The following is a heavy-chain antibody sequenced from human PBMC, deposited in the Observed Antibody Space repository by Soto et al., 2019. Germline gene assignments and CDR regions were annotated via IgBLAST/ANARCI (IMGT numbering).Heavy chain of an antibody. CDR1: GFTFSSYG. V-gene: IGHV3-33*01. Sequence: QVQLVESGGGVVQPGRSLRLSCAASGFTFSSYGMHWVRQAPGKGLEWVAVIWYDGSNKYYADSVKGRFTISRDNSKNTLYLQMNSLRAEDTAVYYCARGSSSWYFDYWGQGTLVTVSS. D-gene: IGHD6-13*01. CDR3: ARGSSSWYFDY. J-gene: IGHJ4*02. CDR2: IWYDGSNK.